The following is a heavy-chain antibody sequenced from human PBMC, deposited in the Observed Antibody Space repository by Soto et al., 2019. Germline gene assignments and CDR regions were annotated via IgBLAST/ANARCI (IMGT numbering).Heavy chain of an antibody. D-gene: IGHD2-2*01. J-gene: IGHJ6*03. CDR3: ARGCSSTSCYGWDYYYMDV. V-gene: IGHV1-2*04. CDR1: GYTFTGYY. CDR2: INPNSGGT. Sequence: GASVKVSCKASGYTFTGYYMHWVRQAPGQGLEWMGWINPNSGGTNYAQKFQGWVTMTRDTSISTAYMELSRLRSDATAVYYCARGCSSTSCYGWDYYYMDVWGKGTTVTVSS.